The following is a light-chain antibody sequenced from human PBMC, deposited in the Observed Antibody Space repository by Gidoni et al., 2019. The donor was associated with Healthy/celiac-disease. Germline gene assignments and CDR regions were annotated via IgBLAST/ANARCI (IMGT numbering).Light chain of an antibody. CDR2: AAS. CDR3: QQSYSTPQT. CDR1: QSISSY. J-gene: IGKJ1*01. Sequence: DIQMTQSPSSLSASVGDRVTITCRASQSISSYLNWYQQKPGKAPTLLIYAASSLQSGVPSRLSGSGSGTDFTLTISSLQPEDFATYYCQQSYSTPQTFGQGTKVDIK. V-gene: IGKV1-39*01.